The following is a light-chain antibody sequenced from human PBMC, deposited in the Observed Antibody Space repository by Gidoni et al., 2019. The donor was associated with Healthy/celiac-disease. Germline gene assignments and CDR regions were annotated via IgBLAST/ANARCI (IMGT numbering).Light chain of an antibody. V-gene: IGKV3-11*01. CDR1: QSVSSY. Sequence: VLTQSPATLSLSPGERATLSCRASQSVSSYLAWYQQKPGQAPRLLIYDASNRATGIPARFSGSGSGTDFTLTISSLEPEDFAVYYCQQRSNWPPFTFGPGTKVDIK. CDR3: QQRSNWPPFT. J-gene: IGKJ3*01. CDR2: DAS.